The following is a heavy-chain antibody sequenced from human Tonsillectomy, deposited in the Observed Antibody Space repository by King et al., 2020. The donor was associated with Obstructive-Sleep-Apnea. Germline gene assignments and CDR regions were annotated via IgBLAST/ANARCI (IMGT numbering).Heavy chain of an antibody. D-gene: IGHD2-2*01. CDR2: ISYDGSNK. Sequence: VQLVESGGGVVQPGRSLRLSCAASGFTFSTYAMYWVRQAPGKGLEWVAVISYDGSNKYYADSVKGRFTISRDNSKNTLYLQMNSLRAEDTAVYYCARDGPVVEPAAMPGFNWFDPWGQGTLVIVSS. CDR1: GFTFSTYA. J-gene: IGHJ5*02. CDR3: ARDGPVVEPAAMPGFNWFDP. V-gene: IGHV3-30-3*01.